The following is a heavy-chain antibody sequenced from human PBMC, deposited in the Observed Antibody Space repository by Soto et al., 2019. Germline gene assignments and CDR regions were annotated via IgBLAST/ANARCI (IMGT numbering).Heavy chain of an antibody. J-gene: IGHJ3*02. CDR3: ASRSSKFHIVVVTNNDAFDI. Sequence: EVQLVESGGGLVKPGGSLRLSCAASGFTFSSYSMNWVRHAPGKGLEWVSSISSSSSYIYYADSVKGRFTISRDNAKNSLYLKMNSLRAEDTAVYYCASRSSKFHIVVVTNNDAFDIWGQGTMVTVSS. V-gene: IGHV3-21*01. CDR1: GFTFSSYS. D-gene: IGHD2-21*02. CDR2: ISSSSSYI.